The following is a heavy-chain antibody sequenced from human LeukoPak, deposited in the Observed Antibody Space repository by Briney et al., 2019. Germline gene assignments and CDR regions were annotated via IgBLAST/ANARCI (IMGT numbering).Heavy chain of an antibody. CDR3: ARDVMYYYDSGVSGFDP. Sequence: SQTLSLTCTVSGGSITSGGYYWSWIRQHPGKGLECIGYIYYSGSTYYNPSLKSRVTISVDTSKNQFSLKLSSVTAADTAVYYCARDVMYYYDSGVSGFDPWGQATLVTVSS. CDR1: GGSITSGGYY. V-gene: IGHV4-31*03. D-gene: IGHD3-22*01. J-gene: IGHJ5*02. CDR2: IYYSGST.